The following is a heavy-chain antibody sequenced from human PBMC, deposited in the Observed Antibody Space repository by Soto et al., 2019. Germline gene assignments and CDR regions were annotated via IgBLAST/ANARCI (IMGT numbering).Heavy chain of an antibody. CDR1: GGTFVRHV. Sequence: QVQLVQSGAEVKKPESSVRVSCKTSGGTFVRHVISWVRQAPGQGPEWMGKINPLSGIPNYAQKFQDRVTFTADTDSSTAYMELSSLRSDDTAVYYCATPACAATWFSHSQNLDHWGQGTLVTVSS. CDR2: INPLSGIP. CDR3: ATPACAATWFSHSQNLDH. D-gene: IGHD2-2*01. J-gene: IGHJ4*02. V-gene: IGHV1-69*09.